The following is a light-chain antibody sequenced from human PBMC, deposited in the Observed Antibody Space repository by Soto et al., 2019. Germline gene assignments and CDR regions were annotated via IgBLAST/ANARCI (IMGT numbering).Light chain of an antibody. V-gene: IGKV3-15*01. Sequence: EIVMTQSPATLSVPPGERATLSCRASHSIGSSVAWYQQKPGQAPRLLFYHTSTRATGIPARFSGSGSGTEFTLTISSLQSEDFAVYYCQQYNNWPPLTFGPGTKVDIK. CDR1: HSIGSS. CDR3: QQYNNWPPLT. CDR2: HTS. J-gene: IGKJ3*01.